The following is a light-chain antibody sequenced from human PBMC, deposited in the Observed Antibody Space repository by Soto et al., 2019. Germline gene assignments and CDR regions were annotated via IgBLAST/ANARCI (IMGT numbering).Light chain of an antibody. CDR1: SSDVGSYNL. V-gene: IGLV2-23*01. CDR3: CSYAGSSTLV. J-gene: IGLJ1*01. Sequence: QSVLTQPASVSGSPGQSITISCTGTSSDVGSYNLVSWYRQHPGKAPKLIIYEGSKRPSGVSNRFSGSKSGNTASLTISGLQAEDEADYYCCSYAGSSTLVFGTGTKLTVL. CDR2: EGS.